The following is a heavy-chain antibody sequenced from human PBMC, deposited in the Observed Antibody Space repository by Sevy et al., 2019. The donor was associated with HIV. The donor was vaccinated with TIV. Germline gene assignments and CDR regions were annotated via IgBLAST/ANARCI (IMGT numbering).Heavy chain of an antibody. Sequence: GGSLRLSCAASGFSVSSYYMGWVRQAPGKGLEWVSTKESGGQTYYADSVRGRFTIARDESANNLFLQLNNLRAEDTGVYYCARMTSIWSIDSWGQGTLVTVSS. J-gene: IGHJ4*02. V-gene: IGHV3-53*01. D-gene: IGHD3-3*02. CDR1: GFSVSSYY. CDR3: ARMTSIWSIDS. CDR2: KESGGQT.